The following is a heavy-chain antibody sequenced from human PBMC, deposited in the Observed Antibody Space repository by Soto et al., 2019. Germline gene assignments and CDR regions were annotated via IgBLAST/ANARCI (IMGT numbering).Heavy chain of an antibody. D-gene: IGHD4-4*01. CDR2: ISYSGRT. J-gene: IGHJ4*02. Sequence: SETLSLTCTVSGASIITDNYFWVWIRQSPRRGLVLIGSISYSGRTYDNPSLQSRVTISIDASKNQFSLKLTSLTTADTAVYYRARRRASNYGGNHHPYYFDRWAQGALVTVSS. V-gene: IGHV4-39*07. CDR1: GASIITDNYF. CDR3: ARRRASNYGGNHHPYYFDR.